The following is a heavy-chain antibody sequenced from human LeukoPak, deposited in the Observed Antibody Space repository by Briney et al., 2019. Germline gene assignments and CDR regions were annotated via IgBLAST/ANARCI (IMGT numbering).Heavy chain of an antibody. J-gene: IGHJ4*02. D-gene: IGHD2-15*01. CDR3: VIGAGWQPDY. CDR2: IYKIGRT. CDR1: GDSFTGYY. Sequence: SETLSLTCTVFGDSFTGYYLNWVRQPPGKGLEWIGHIYKIGRTNYNPSLKNRLTIPADTYKNQFSLKLRSVTAADTAVYYCVIGAGWQPDYWGQGALVTVSS. V-gene: IGHV4-59*01.